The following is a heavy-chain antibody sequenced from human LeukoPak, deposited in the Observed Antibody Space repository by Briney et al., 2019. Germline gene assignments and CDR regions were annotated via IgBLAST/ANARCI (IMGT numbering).Heavy chain of an antibody. CDR1: GFTVSSNY. D-gene: IGHD3-22*01. CDR2: IYSGGST. J-gene: IGHJ4*02. V-gene: IGHV3-66*01. Sequence: GGSLRLSCAASGFTVSSNYMSWVRRAPGKGQEWVSVIYSGGSTYYADSVKGRFTISRDNSKNTLYLQMNSLRAEDTAVYYCARGPYYYDSSGYNYFDYWGQGTLVTVSS. CDR3: ARGPYYYDSSGYNYFDY.